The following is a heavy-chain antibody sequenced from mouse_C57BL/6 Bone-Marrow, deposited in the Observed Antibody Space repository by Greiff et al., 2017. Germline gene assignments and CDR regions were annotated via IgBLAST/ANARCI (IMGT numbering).Heavy chain of an antibody. CDR1: GFTFSSYG. D-gene: IGHD2-5*01. CDR3: ARHEAYYSNYEDFDY. J-gene: IGHJ2*01. CDR2: ISSGGSYT. V-gene: IGHV5-6*01. Sequence: EVQVVESGGDLVKPGGSLKLSCAASGFTFSSYGMSWVRQTPDKRLEWVATISSGGSYTYYPDSVKGRFTISRDNAKNTLYLQMSSLKSEDTAMYYCARHEAYYSNYEDFDYWGQGTTLTVSS.